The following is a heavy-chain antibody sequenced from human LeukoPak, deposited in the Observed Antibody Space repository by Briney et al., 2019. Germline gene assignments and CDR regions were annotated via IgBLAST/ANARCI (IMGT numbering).Heavy chain of an antibody. CDR2: ISSSSSTI. D-gene: IGHD6-19*01. V-gene: IGHV3-48*04. CDR3: AREGRSGWYAGAFDI. CDR1: RFSFSSYS. J-gene: IGHJ3*02. Sequence: GGSLRLACAASRFSFSSYSMNWVRQAPGKGLEWVSYISSSSSTIYYADSVKGRFTISRDNAKNSLYLQMNSLRAEDTAVYYCAREGRSGWYAGAFDIWGQGTMVTVSS.